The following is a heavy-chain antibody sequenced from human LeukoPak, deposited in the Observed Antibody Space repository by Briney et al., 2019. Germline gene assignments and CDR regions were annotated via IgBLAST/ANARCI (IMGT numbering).Heavy chain of an antibody. CDR1: GYTFTGYY. Sequence: ASVKVSCKASGYTFTGYYIHWVRQAPGQGLEWMGWINPNSGDTHFAQKFQGRATMTRDTSISTAYMELSRLRSDDTAMYYCARGSTVGATESLGFDYWGQGTPVTVSS. V-gene: IGHV1-2*02. CDR2: INPNSGDT. CDR3: ARGSTVGATESLGFDY. D-gene: IGHD1-26*01. J-gene: IGHJ4*02.